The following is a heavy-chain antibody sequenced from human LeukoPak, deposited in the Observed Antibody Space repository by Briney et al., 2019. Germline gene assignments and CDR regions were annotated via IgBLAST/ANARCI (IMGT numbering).Heavy chain of an antibody. Sequence: GASVKVSCKASEYTFTTYNIHWVRQAPGQRLEWMGWINAGNGNTKYSQKFQGRVTITRDTSASTTYMDLSSLRSEDTAVYYCAREATDFPYWYFDLWGRGTLVTVSS. J-gene: IGHJ2*01. CDR1: EYTFTTYN. CDR3: AREATDFPYWYFDL. CDR2: INAGNGNT. V-gene: IGHV1-3*01. D-gene: IGHD2-21*02.